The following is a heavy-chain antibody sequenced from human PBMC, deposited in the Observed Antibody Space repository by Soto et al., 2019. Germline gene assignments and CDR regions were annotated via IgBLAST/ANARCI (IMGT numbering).Heavy chain of an antibody. CDR3: ARDYRAYCSGGSCYDAFDI. Sequence: PSETLSLTCTVSGGSISSGGYYWSWIRQHPGKGLEWIGYIYYSGSTYYNPSLKSRVTISVDTSKNQFSLKLSSVTAADTAVYYCARDYRAYCSGGSCYDAFDIWGQGTMVTVSS. D-gene: IGHD2-15*01. CDR2: IYYSGST. V-gene: IGHV4-31*03. CDR1: GGSISSGGYY. J-gene: IGHJ3*02.